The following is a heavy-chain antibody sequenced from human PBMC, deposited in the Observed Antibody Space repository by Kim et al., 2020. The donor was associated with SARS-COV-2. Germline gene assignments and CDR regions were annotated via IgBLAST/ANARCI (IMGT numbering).Heavy chain of an antibody. Sequence: SETLSLTCAVSGGSISSSNWWSWVRQPPGKGLEWIGEIYHSGSTNYNPSLKSRVTISVDKSKNQFSLKLSSVTAADTAVYYCARDGRGWYYYYYYGMDVWGQGTTVTVSS. CDR3: ARDGRGWYYYYYYGMDV. D-gene: IGHD6-19*01. J-gene: IGHJ6*02. CDR1: GGSISSSNW. CDR2: IYHSGST. V-gene: IGHV4-4*02.